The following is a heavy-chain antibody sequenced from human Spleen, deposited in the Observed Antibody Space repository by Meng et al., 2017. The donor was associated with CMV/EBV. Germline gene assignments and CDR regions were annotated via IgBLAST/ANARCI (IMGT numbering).Heavy chain of an antibody. CDR1: GDIFTRHW. CDR2: IYPHDSDT. D-gene: IGHD1-26*01. CDR3: AWELTTTVTYAFDV. Sequence: KVSCKASGDIFTRHWIGWVRQMPGKGLEWMGIIYPHDSDTRYSPSFQGRVTISADKSINTAYLQWHSLRASDTAIYYCAWELTTTVTYAFDVWGQGTMVTVSS. J-gene: IGHJ3*01. V-gene: IGHV5-51*01.